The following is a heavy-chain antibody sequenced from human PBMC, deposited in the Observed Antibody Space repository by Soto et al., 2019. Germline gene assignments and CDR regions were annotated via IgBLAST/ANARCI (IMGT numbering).Heavy chain of an antibody. V-gene: IGHV3-23*01. CDR2: ISSSGTST. D-gene: IGHD3-3*01. J-gene: IGHJ6*02. Sequence: PGGSLRLSCAASRLSFSSYAMSWVRQAPGKGLEWVSAISSSGTSTYSADSVKGRFTISRDNSKNMLYLQMNSLRAGDTAVYYCAKGPTIFGVVISYSFYYGLDVWGQGTTVTVSS. CDR3: AKGPTIFGVVISYSFYYGLDV. CDR1: RLSFSSYA.